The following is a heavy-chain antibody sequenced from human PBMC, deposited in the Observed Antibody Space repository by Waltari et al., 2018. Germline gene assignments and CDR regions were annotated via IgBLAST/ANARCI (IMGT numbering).Heavy chain of an antibody. V-gene: IGHV3-53*04. CDR2: IYSGGST. D-gene: IGHD2-15*01. Sequence: EVQLVESGGGLVQPGGSLDPPCPPPGSTAITNTMTGVRQAPGKGLEWVSVIYSGGSTYYADSVKGRFTISRHNSKNTLYLQMNSLRAEDTAVYYCARGGGTLAFDPWGQGTLVTVSS. J-gene: IGHJ5*02. CDR1: GSTAITNT. CDR3: ARGGGTLAFDP.